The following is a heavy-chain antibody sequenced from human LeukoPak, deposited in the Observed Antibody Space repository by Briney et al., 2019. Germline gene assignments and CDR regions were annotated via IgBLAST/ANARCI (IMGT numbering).Heavy chain of an antibody. J-gene: IGHJ4*02. CDR1: GGTFSSYA. V-gene: IGHV1-69*04. Sequence: SVKVSCKASGGTFSSYAISWVRQAPGQGLEWMGRIIPILGIANYAQKFQGRVTITADKSTSTAYMELSSLRSEDTAVYYCARVSIAVAATGDYWGQGTLVTVSS. D-gene: IGHD6-19*01. CDR3: ARVSIAVAATGDY. CDR2: IIPILGIA.